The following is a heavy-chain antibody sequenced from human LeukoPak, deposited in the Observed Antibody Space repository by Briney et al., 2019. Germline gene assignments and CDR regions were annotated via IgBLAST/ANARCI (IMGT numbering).Heavy chain of an antibody. J-gene: IGHJ4*02. CDR3: ARDPDYDILTGYLDY. D-gene: IGHD3-9*01. CDR2: ISYDGSNK. Sequence: GGSLRLSCAASGFAFSSYAMHWVRQAPGKGLXXXXXISYDGSNKYYAHSVRGRFTISTDNSKNTLYLQMNSLRAEDTAVYYCARDPDYDILTGYLDYWGQGTLVTVSS. CDR1: GFAFSSYA. V-gene: IGHV3-30*04.